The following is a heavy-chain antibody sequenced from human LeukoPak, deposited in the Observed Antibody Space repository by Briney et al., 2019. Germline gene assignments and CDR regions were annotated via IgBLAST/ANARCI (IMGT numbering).Heavy chain of an antibody. CDR2: ISPDDSDI. V-gene: IGHV5-51*01. D-gene: IGHD1-26*01. CDR3: ARHEGSGSYYSY. Sequence: GESLKISCKGSGYSFTTYWIAWVRQMPGRGLEWMGIISPDDSDIRYSPSFQGHVTISADKSISTAYLQCSSLQASDTAMYYCARHEGSGSYYSYWGQGTLVTVSS. CDR1: GYSFTTYW. J-gene: IGHJ4*02.